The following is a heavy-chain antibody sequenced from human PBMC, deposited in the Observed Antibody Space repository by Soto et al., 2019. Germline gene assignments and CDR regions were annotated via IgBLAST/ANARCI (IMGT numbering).Heavy chain of an antibody. CDR1: GYIFTGYF. CDR3: VRWGYGSNSLEF. Sequence: QVRLVQSGAEVKKAGASVKVSCKTSGYIFTGYFIHWVRQTPGQGLQWMGRITPNGGDTNYGQTFQGRVTSTTDTSTSTAYMELSGLRSDDTALYYCVRWGYGSNSLEFWGQGTLVTVSS. CDR2: ITPNGGDT. V-gene: IGHV1-2*06. J-gene: IGHJ4*03. D-gene: IGHD4-17*01.